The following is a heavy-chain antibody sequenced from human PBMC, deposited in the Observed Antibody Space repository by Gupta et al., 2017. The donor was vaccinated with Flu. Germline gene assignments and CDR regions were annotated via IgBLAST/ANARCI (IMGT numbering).Heavy chain of an antibody. Sequence: QLQLQESGPGLVKPSETLSLTCTVSGASIHSSRDYLGWSRQPPGKGLEWIANVFFDGSPYYNPSLKSRITMSVDTSKNQFSLKLKPATTADTAVYYCARRRAEFGAGLGGLDPWGQGILVTVSS. CDR1: GASIHSSRDY. CDR3: ARRRAEFGAGLGGLDP. J-gene: IGHJ5*02. CDR2: VFFDGSP. D-gene: IGHD3-16*01. V-gene: IGHV4-39*01.